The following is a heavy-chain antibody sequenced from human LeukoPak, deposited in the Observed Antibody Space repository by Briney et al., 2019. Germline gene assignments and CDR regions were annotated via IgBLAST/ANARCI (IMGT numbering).Heavy chain of an antibody. V-gene: IGHV1-2*02. D-gene: IGHD2-2*01. J-gene: IGHJ4*02. CDR1: GYTFTGYW. CDR2: IDSKNGDT. CDR3: ARGVLPASLDY. Sequence: ASVKVSCKASGYTFTGYWIHWVRQAPQQRLEWMGWIDSKNGDTKYAQKFRDRVAMTRDMSINTVYMELNRLTSDDTAVYFCARGVLPASLDYWGQGALVTVSS.